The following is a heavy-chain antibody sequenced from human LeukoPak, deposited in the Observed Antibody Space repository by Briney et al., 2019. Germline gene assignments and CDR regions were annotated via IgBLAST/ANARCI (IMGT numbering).Heavy chain of an antibody. Sequence: GGSLRLSCVVSGFTFSNYGMSWVRQAPGKGLEWVANIKQDGSEKYYVDSVKGRFTISRDNAKNSLYLQMNGLRAEDTAVYYCASGRRYDYVWGSYRYGDYWGQGTLVTVSS. V-gene: IGHV3-7*01. CDR3: ASGRRYDYVWGSYRYGDY. J-gene: IGHJ4*02. CDR1: GFTFSNYG. D-gene: IGHD3-16*02. CDR2: IKQDGSEK.